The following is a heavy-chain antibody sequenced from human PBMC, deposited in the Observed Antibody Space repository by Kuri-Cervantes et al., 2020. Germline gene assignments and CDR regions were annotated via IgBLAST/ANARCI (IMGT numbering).Heavy chain of an antibody. CDR1: GFTFSSYS. V-gene: IGHV3-21*01. D-gene: IGHD3-10*01. J-gene: IGHJ6*02. CDR3: ARDTGLLWFGELLPPYYGMDV. CDR2: ISSSSSYI. Sequence: GGSLRLSCAASGFTFSSYSMNWVRQAPGKGLEWVSSISSSSSYIYYADSVKGRFTISRDNAKNSLYLQMNSLRAEDTAVYYCARDTGLLWFGELLPPYYGMDVWGQGTTVTVSS.